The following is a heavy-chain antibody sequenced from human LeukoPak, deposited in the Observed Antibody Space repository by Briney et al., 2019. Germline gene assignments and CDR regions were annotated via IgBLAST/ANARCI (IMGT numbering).Heavy chain of an antibody. J-gene: IGHJ5*02. V-gene: IGHV5-51*01. CDR3: ARHDQAVTTGFDP. Sequence: GESLKISCKGSGYSFTSYWIGWVRQMPGKGLEWMGIIYPGDSDTRYSPSLQGQVTISADKSISTAYLQWSSLKASDTAMYYCARHDQAVTTGFDPWGQGTLVTVSS. D-gene: IGHD4-11*01. CDR1: GYSFTSYW. CDR2: IYPGDSDT.